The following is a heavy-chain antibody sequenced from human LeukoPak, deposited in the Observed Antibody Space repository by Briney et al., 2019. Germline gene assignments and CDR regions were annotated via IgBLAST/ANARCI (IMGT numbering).Heavy chain of an antibody. CDR2: IRSSGGNI. V-gene: IGHV3-21*01. J-gene: IGHJ4*02. CDR3: ARDGFCSSTSCYYFDY. Sequence: GSLRLSCAASGFTFSTYGMNWVRQAPGKGLEWVSSIRSSGGNIYYADSVKGRFTISRDNAKNSLYLQMNSLRAEDTAVYYCARDGFCSSTSCYYFDYWGQGTLVTVSS. CDR1: GFTFSTYG. D-gene: IGHD2-2*01.